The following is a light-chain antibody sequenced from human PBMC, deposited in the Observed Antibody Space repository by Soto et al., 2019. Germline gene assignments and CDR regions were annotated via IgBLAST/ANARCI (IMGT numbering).Light chain of an antibody. CDR2: GAS. CDR3: QQYGSSPQT. Sequence: EIVLTQCPGTLSLSPGERATLSCRASQSVTSNYVAWYQQKPGQAPRLLIYGASSRATGIPDRFSGSGSGTDFTLTISRLEPEDFAVYYCQQYGSSPQTFGQGTKVDIK. V-gene: IGKV3-20*01. J-gene: IGKJ1*01. CDR1: QSVTSNY.